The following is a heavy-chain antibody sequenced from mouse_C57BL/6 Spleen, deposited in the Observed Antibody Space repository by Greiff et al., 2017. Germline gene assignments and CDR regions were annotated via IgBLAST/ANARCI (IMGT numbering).Heavy chain of an antibody. CDR1: GYAFSSYW. CDR3: ARGGYYYGSISYFDY. CDR2: IYPGDGDT. Sequence: QVQLQQSGAELVKPGASVKISCKASGYAFSSYWMNWVKQRPGKGLEWIGQIYPGDGDTNYNGKFKGKATLTADKSSSTAYMQHSSLTSEDSAVYFCARGGYYYGSISYFDYWGQGTTLTVSS. J-gene: IGHJ2*01. V-gene: IGHV1-80*01. D-gene: IGHD1-1*01.